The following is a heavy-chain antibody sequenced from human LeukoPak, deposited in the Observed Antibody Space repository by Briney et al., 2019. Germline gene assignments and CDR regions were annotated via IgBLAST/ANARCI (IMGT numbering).Heavy chain of an antibody. J-gene: IGHJ1*01. D-gene: IGHD3-22*01. CDR1: GFTFSSYW. Sequence: GGSLRLSCAASGFTFSSYWMHWVRQAPGKGLVWVSHISPDGSGTTYADSVKGRFTISRDNAKNTLYLQMNSLRAEDTGVYYCARAPSEIGGYYPEYFRHWGQGTLVTVSS. CDR2: ISPDGSGT. CDR3: ARAPSEIGGYYPEYFRH. V-gene: IGHV3-74*01.